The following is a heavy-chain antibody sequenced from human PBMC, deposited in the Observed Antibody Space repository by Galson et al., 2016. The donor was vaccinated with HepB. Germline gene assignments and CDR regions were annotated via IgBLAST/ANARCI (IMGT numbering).Heavy chain of an antibody. J-gene: IGHJ4*02. CDR3: AASVVRGVIFSYYFDD. D-gene: IGHD3-10*01. Sequence: VRQAPGKGLEWVAAISSHESSKYSADSVKGRFTISRDNSKSRVYLQMNSLRPEDTAVYYCAASVVRGVIFSYYFDDWGQGTLITVSS. CDR2: ISSHESSK. V-gene: IGHV3-30*04.